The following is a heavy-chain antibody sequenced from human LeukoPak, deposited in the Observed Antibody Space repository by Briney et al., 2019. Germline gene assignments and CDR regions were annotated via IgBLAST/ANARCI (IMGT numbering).Heavy chain of an antibody. CDR2: IDGSGGTT. Sequence: PGGSLRLSCAASGFTFTRNAMAWVRQAPGKGLEWVSAIDGSGGTTFYADSVKGRVTISRVQSTNTVYLQMNSLKTEDTAVYYCSSDHGGVWGQGTLVTVSS. CDR1: GFTFTRNA. CDR3: SSDHGGV. V-gene: IGHV3-23*01. J-gene: IGHJ4*02. D-gene: IGHD3-16*01.